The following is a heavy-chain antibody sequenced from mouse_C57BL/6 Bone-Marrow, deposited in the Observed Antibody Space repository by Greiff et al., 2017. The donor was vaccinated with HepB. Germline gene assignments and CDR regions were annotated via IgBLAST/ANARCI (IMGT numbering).Heavy chain of an antibody. J-gene: IGHJ2*01. CDR2: IYPSDSET. D-gene: IGHD1-1*01. V-gene: IGHV1-61*01. CDR1: GYTFTSYW. Sequence: VQLQQPGAELVRPGSSVKLSCKASGYTFTSYWMDWVKQRPGQGLEWIGNIYPSDSETHYNQKFKDKATLTVDKSSSTAYMQLSSLTSEDSAVYYCARRGYYGSSYLFDYWGQGTTLTVSS. CDR3: ARRGYYGSSYLFDY.